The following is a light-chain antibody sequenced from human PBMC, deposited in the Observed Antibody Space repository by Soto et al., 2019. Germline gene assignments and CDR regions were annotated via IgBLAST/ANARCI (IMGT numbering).Light chain of an antibody. J-gene: IGKJ5*01. CDR3: QQYDNLPIT. V-gene: IGKV1-33*01. CDR2: DAS. CDR1: QVINNY. Sequence: DIQMTQSPSSLSSSLGDRVTITCQASQVINNYLNWYQQKPGKAPKPLIYDASNLETGVPSKFSGSGSGTDFTFTISSLQPQDIATYYCQQYDNLPITFGQGTRLEIK.